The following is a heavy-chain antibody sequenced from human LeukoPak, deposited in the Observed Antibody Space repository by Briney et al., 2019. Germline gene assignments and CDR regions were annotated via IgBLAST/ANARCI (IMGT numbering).Heavy chain of an antibody. CDR2: IYHSGST. CDR1: GGSISSSNW. V-gene: IGHV4-4*02. CDR3: AREAKLERKGGGWFDP. D-gene: IGHD1-1*01. Sequence: PSETLSLTCAVSGGSISSSNWWSWVRQPPGKGLEWIGEIYHSGSTNYNPSLKSRVTISVDTSKNQFSLKLSSVTAADTAVYYCAREAKLERKGGGWFDPWAREPWSPSPQ. J-gene: IGHJ5*02.